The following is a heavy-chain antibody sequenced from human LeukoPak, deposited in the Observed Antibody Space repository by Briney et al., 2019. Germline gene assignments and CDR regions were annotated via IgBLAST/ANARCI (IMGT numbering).Heavy chain of an antibody. D-gene: IGHD7-27*01. CDR2: INSDGRST. Sequence: GGSLRLSCAASGFTFSGYWMYWVRQVPGKGLVWLSQINSDGRSTNYADSVKGRFTISRDNAKNTLYLQMNNLRAEDTAVYYCARVNTHWGVDYWGQGTLVIVSS. CDR3: ARVNTHWGVDY. CDR1: GFTFSGYW. V-gene: IGHV3-74*01. J-gene: IGHJ4*02.